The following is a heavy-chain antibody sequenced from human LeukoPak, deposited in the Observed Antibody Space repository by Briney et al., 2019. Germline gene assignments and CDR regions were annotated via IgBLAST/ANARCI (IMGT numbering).Heavy chain of an antibody. CDR3: ARDSGRFLEWLLFGGWFDP. J-gene: IGHJ5*02. V-gene: IGHV4-38-2*02. D-gene: IGHD3-3*01. CDR1: GYSISSGYY. CDR2: IYHSGRT. Sequence: SETLSLTCTVSGYSISSGYYWGWIRQPPGKGLEWIGSIYHSGRTYYNPSLKSRVTISVDTSKNQFSLKLSSVTAADTAVYYCARDSGRFLEWLLFGGWFDPWGQGTLVTVSS.